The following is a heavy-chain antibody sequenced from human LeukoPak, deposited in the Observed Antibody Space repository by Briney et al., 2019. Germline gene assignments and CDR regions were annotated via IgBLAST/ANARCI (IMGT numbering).Heavy chain of an antibody. CDR2: IYYSGST. CDR1: GGSISSSSYY. J-gene: IGHJ4*02. V-gene: IGHV4-39*02. Sequence: SETLSLTCTASGGSISSSSYYWGWIRQPPGKGLEWIGSIYYSGSTYYKPSLKSRVAISIDTSKNQFSLKLSSVTAADTAVYYCARETSGSSIDYWGQGTLVTVSS. CDR3: ARETSGSSIDY. D-gene: IGHD1-26*01.